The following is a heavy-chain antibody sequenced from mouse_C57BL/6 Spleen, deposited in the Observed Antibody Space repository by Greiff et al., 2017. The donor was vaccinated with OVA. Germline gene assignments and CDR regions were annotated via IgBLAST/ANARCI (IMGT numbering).Heavy chain of an antibody. Sequence: QVQLQQPGAELVKPGASVKMSCKASGYTFTSYWITWVKQRPGQGLEWIGDIYPGSGSTNYNEKFKSKATLTVDTSSSTAYMQLSSRTYEDSAVYYCARRGNDGNYFDYWGQGTTLTVSS. J-gene: IGHJ2*01. CDR1: GYTFTSYW. CDR2: IYPGSGST. CDR3: ARRGNDGNYFDY. D-gene: IGHD2-12*01. V-gene: IGHV1-55*01.